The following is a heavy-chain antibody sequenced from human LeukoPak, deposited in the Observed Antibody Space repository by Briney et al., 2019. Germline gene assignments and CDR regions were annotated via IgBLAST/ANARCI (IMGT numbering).Heavy chain of an antibody. D-gene: IGHD2-15*01. CDR3: ARDFLSDENQLRLAAPCDY. CDR2: ISSSSTYI. CDR1: GFTFNTYR. J-gene: IGHJ4*02. V-gene: IGHV3-21*01. Sequence: GGSLRLSCAASGFTFNTYRMNWVRQAPGKGLEWVSSISSSSTYIYYTDSVKGRFTISRDNAKNPLYLQMKDLRAEDTALNYCARDFLSDENQLRLAAPCDYWGQGTLVTVSS.